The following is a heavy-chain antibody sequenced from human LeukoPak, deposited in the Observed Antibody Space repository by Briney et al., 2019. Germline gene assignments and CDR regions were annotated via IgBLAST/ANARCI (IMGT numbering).Heavy chain of an antibody. CDR3: ARPAGRYCSSSSCYTGGDYYYYYGMDV. D-gene: IGHD2-2*02. CDR1: GFRFTSYW. J-gene: IGHJ6*02. V-gene: IGHV5-51*01. Sequence: GESLKISCYGSGFRFTSYWIAWVRQMPGKGLEWMGIIYPGDSETRYSPSFQGQVTISADKSISTAYLQWSSLKASDTAIYYCARPAGRYCSSSSCYTGGDYYYYYGMDVWDQGTTVTVSS. CDR2: IYPGDSET.